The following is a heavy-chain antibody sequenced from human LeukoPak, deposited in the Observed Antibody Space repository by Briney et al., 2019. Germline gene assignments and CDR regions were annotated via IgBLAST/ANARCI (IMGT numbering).Heavy chain of an antibody. CDR2: IHYSGST. D-gene: IGHD3-10*01. V-gene: IGHV4-59*12. CDR1: GGSITNYY. CDR3: ARELGASGPLAVRGVSLNWFDP. J-gene: IGHJ5*02. Sequence: SETLSLTCTVSGGSITNYYWTWIRQPPGKGLEWIGYIHYSGSTNYNPSLKSRVTISVDTSKNQFSLKLSSVTAADTAVYYCARELGASGPLAVRGVSLNWFDPLGQGTLVTVSS.